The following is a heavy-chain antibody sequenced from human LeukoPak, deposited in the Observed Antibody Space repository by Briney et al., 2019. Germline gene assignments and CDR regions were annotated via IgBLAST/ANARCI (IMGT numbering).Heavy chain of an antibody. CDR1: GYTFTSYG. D-gene: IGHD6-19*01. V-gene: IGHV1-18*01. CDR3: ARGSFRGGWYTIIRDWFDP. CDR2: ISAYNGNT. Sequence: ASVKVSCKASGYTFTSYGISWVRQAPGQGLEWMGWISAYNGNTNYAQKLQGRVTMTTDTSTSTAYMELRSLRSDDTAVYYCARGSFRGGWYTIIRDWFDPWGQGTLVTVSS. J-gene: IGHJ5*02.